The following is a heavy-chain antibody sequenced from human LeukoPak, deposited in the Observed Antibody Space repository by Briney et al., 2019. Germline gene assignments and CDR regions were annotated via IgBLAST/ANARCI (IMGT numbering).Heavy chain of an antibody. J-gene: IGHJ6*03. V-gene: IGHV4-39*07. D-gene: IGHD3-22*01. Sequence: SETLSLTCTVSGGSISSSSYYWGWIRQPPGKGLEWIGSIYYSGSTYYNPSLKSRVTMSVDTSKNQFSLKLSSVTAADTAVYYCARDRYYYDSSAGYYMDVWGKGTTVTISS. CDR2: IYYSGST. CDR3: ARDRYYYDSSAGYYMDV. CDR1: GGSISSSSYY.